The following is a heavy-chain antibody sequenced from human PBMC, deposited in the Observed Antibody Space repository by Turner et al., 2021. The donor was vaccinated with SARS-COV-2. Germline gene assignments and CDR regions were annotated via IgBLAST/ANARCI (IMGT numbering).Heavy chain of an antibody. CDR3: AGEMVAANCDYYYGMEV. CDR1: DPSMSRSSSY. Sequence: QLQLQESCTGLVRPSETLSPTCAVADPSMSRSSSYWAWIRQPPGKGLEWIGRNDYSGGAYYKPSLKSRVSISVDKAKIQFSMKMSNVTAEEKVVYSCAGEMVAANCDYYYGMEVWGQGTTVTVSS. D-gene: IGHD3-10*01. V-gene: IGHV4-39*01. CDR2: NDYSGGA. J-gene: IGHJ6*02.